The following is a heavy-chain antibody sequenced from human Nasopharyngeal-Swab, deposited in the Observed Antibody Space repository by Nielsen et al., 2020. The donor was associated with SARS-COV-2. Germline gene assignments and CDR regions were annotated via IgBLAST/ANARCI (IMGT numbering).Heavy chain of an antibody. Sequence: SLKISCAASGFTFDDYAMHWVRQAPGKGLEWVSGISWNSGSIGYADSVKGRFTISRDNAKNSLYLQMNSLRAEDTALYYCARDKSGSYYYGMDVWGQGTTVTVSS. CDR3: ARDKSGSYYYGMDV. CDR2: ISWNSGSI. D-gene: IGHD1-26*01. V-gene: IGHV3-9*01. J-gene: IGHJ6*02. CDR1: GFTFDDYA.